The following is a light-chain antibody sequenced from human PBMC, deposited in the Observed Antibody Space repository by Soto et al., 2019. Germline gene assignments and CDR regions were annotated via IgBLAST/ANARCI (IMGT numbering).Light chain of an antibody. V-gene: IGLV2-14*01. J-gene: IGLJ1*01. CDR3: SSYTSSSTLV. Sequence: QSALTQRASVSGSPGQSITISCTGTSSDVGGYNYVSWYQQHPGKAPKLMIYEVSNRPSGVSNRFSGSKSGNTASLTISGLQAEDDADYYCSSYTSSSTLVFGTGTKLTVL. CDR1: SSDVGGYNY. CDR2: EVS.